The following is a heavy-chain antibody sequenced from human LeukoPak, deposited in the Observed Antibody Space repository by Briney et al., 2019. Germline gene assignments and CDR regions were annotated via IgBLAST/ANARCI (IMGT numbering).Heavy chain of an antibody. J-gene: IGHJ4*02. CDR1: GYTFTSYD. V-gene: IGHV1-8*03. D-gene: IGHD3-22*01. CDR2: MNPNSGNT. CDR3: ARGGSSGYYFLNDY. Sequence: GASVKVSCKASGYTFTSYDINWVRQATGQGLEWMGWMNPNSGNTGYAQKFQGRVTITRNTSISTAYMELSSLRSEDTAVYYCARGGSSGYYFLNDYWGQGTLVTVSS.